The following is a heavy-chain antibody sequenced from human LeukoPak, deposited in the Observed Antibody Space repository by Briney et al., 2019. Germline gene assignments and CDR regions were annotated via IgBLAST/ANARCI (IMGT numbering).Heavy chain of an antibody. CDR3: ARLPLRSIAVGYYGMDV. Sequence: ASVKVSCTASGYTFTDYFIHWVRQAPGQGLEWMGIISPNGGTTNYAQKFQDRVTMTRDTSTSTVYMELSSLRSEDTAVYYCARLPLRSIAVGYYGMDVWGQGTTVTVSS. CDR1: GYTFTDYF. CDR2: ISPNGGTT. J-gene: IGHJ6*02. V-gene: IGHV1-46*01. D-gene: IGHD6-6*01.